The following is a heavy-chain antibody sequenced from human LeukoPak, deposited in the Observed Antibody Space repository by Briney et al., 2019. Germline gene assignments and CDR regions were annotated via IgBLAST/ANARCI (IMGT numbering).Heavy chain of an antibody. D-gene: IGHD3-3*01. J-gene: IGHJ4*02. CDR3: AKVENDFWSGYYHAYYFDY. CDR2: IDSSGGYM. Sequence: GGSLRLSCEASGFTFNTYSMNWARQAPGKGLEWVSSIDSSGGYMFYADSVKGRFIISRDNAKDSLYLQMNSLRAEDTAVYYCAKVENDFWSGYYHAYYFDYWGQGTLVTVSS. V-gene: IGHV3-21*06. CDR1: GFTFNTYS.